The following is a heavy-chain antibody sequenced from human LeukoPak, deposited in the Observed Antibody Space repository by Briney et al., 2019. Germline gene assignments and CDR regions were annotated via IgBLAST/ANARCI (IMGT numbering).Heavy chain of an antibody. V-gene: IGHV4-30-2*01. Sequence: PSETLSLTCAVSGGSISSGGYSWSWIRQPPGKGLEWIGYIYHSGSTYYNPSLKGRVTISVDRSKSQFSLKLSSVTAADTAVYYCAREGYSYGLFDYWGQGTLVTVSS. CDR1: GGSISSGGYS. D-gene: IGHD5-18*01. CDR3: AREGYSYGLFDY. CDR2: IYHSGST. J-gene: IGHJ4*02.